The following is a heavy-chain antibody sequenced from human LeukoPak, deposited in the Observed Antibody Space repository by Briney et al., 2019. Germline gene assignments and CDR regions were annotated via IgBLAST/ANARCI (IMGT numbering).Heavy chain of an antibody. J-gene: IGHJ6*02. CDR2: INTNTGNP. CDR3: ARVPSSYGYYYGMDV. Sequence: ASVKVSCKASGYTFTSYAMNWVRQAPGQGLEWMGWINTNTGNPTYAQGFTGRFVFSLDTSVGTAYLQISSLKAEDTAVYYCARVPSSYGYYYGMDVWGQGTTVTVSS. D-gene: IGHD5-18*01. V-gene: IGHV7-4-1*02. CDR1: GYTFTSYA.